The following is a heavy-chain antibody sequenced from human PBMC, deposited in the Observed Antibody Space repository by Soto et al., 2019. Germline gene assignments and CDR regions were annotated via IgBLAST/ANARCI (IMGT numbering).Heavy chain of an antibody. D-gene: IGHD6-13*01. CDR1: GFTFSNYA. CDR3: AKDQGSSWYERDY. J-gene: IGHJ4*02. CDR2: ISGSGGST. Sequence: EVQLLESGGGLVQPGGSLRLSCAASGFTFSNYAVTWVRQAPGKGLEWVSTISGSGGSTYYADSVKGRFTISRDNSKNTLYLQMNSLRAEDTAVYYFAKDQGSSWYERDYWGQGTLVTVSS. V-gene: IGHV3-23*01.